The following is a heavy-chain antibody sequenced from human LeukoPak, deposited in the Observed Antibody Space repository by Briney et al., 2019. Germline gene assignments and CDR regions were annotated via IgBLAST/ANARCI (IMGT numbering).Heavy chain of an antibody. CDR3: ARQTGVGHDYGGNFDY. J-gene: IGHJ4*02. D-gene: IGHD4-23*01. CDR1: GGSISSGGYY. CDR2: IYYSGST. Sequence: SETLSLTCTVSGGSISSGGYYWSWIRQHPGKGLEWIGYIYYSGSTYYNPSLKSRVTISVDTSKNQFSLELSSVTAADTAVYYCARQTGVGHDYGGNFDYWGQGTLVTVSS. V-gene: IGHV4-31*03.